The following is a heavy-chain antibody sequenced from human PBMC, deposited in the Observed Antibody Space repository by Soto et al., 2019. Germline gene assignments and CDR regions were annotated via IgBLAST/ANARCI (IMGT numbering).Heavy chain of an antibody. CDR2: IYTSGST. D-gene: IGHD6-13*01. CDR1: GAFISGYY. J-gene: IGHJ5*01. V-gene: IGHV4-4*07. CDR3: ARESTVAGTDNWFDS. Sequence: SETLSITCTVSGAFISGYYWSWIRQPAGKGLEWIGRIYTSGSTKYSPSLKSRATMSVDTSKKQFSLKLNSVTAADTAVYYCARESTVAGTDNWFDSWGQGTLVTVSS.